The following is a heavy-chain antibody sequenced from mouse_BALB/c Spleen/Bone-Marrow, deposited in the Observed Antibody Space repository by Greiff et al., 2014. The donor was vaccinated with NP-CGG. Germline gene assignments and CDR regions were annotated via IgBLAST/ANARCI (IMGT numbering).Heavy chain of an antibody. Sequence: EVKVVESGGGLVQPGGSLKLSCAASGFTFSGYGMPWVRQTPDKGLELVATISGSGSSTYYPDSVKGRFTISRDNARNTLYLQMRSLKSEDTAMYYCARVRDWFDYWGQGTTLTVSS. V-gene: IGHV5-6-3*01. CDR3: ARVRDWFDY. CDR1: GFTFSGYG. D-gene: IGHD3-3*01. CDR2: ISGSGSST. J-gene: IGHJ2*01.